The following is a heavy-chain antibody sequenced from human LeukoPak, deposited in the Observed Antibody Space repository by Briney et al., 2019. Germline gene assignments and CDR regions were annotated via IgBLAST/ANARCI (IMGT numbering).Heavy chain of an antibody. CDR1: GGSISSSSHY. D-gene: IGHD6-19*01. CDR2: IYYSGST. J-gene: IGHJ6*03. Sequence: PSETLSLTCTVSGGSISSSSHYWGWIRQPPGKGLEWIGSIYYSGSTYYNPSLKSRVTISVDTSKNQFSLKLSSVTAADTAVYYCARHAKPGKKRWLVKGHYYYMDVWGKGTTVTVSS. V-gene: IGHV4-39*01. CDR3: ARHAKPGKKRWLVKGHYYYMDV.